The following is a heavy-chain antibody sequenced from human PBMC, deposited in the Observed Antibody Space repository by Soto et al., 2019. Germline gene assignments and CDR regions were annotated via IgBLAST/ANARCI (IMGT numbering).Heavy chain of an antibody. CDR2: IWYDGSNK. D-gene: IGHD3-16*01. J-gene: IGHJ4*02. V-gene: IGHV3-33*06. CDR1: GFTFSSYG. Sequence: QVQLVESGGGVVQPGRSLRLSCAASGFTFSSYGMHWVRQAPGKGLEWVAVIWYDGSNKYYADSVKGRFTISRDNSKNTLYLKINCLRAEDTAVYHCAKADYGYLLFDYLGQGTLVTVSS. CDR3: AKADYGYLLFDY.